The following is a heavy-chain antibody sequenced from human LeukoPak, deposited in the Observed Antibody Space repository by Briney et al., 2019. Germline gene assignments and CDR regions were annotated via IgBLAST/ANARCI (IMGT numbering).Heavy chain of an antibody. J-gene: IGHJ3*02. D-gene: IGHD3-22*01. CDR3: AKGTYYYDSSGEDAFDI. CDR2: ISYDGSNK. Sequence: GGSLRLSCAASVFTFSSYGMHWARQAPGKGLEWVAVISYDGSNKYYADSVKGRFTISRDNSKNTLYLQMNSLRAEDTAVYYCAKGTYYYDSSGEDAFDIWGQGTMVTVSS. V-gene: IGHV3-30*18. CDR1: VFTFSSYG.